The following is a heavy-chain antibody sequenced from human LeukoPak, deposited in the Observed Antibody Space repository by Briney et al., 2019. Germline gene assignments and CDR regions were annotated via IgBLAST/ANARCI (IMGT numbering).Heavy chain of an antibody. CDR2: ISWNSGSI. D-gene: IGHD6-19*01. V-gene: IGHV3-9*01. CDR1: GFTFDDYA. J-gene: IGHJ5*02. Sequence: PGRSLRLSCAASGFTFDDYAMHWVRQAPGKGLEWVSGISWNSGSIGYADSVKGRFTISRDNAKNSLYLQMNSLRAEDTALYYCAREGQWLVPPVPWGQGTLVTVSS. CDR3: AREGQWLVPPVP.